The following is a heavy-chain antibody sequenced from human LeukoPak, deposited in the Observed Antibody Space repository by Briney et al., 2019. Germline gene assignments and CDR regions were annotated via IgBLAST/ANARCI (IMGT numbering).Heavy chain of an antibody. CDR1: GFTFSSYS. CDR3: AKGGSSWSRFDY. V-gene: IGHV3-23*01. Sequence: GGSLRLSCAASGFTFSSYSMNWVRQAPGKGLEWVSAISGSGGGTYYADSVKGRFTISRDNSKNTLFLQMNSLGAEDTAVYYCAKGGSSWSRFDYWGQGTLVTVSS. J-gene: IGHJ4*02. D-gene: IGHD6-13*01. CDR2: ISGSGGGT.